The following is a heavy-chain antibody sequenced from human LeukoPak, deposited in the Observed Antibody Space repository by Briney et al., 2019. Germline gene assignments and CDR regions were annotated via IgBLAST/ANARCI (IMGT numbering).Heavy chain of an antibody. CDR3: ARSATVTTGYFDY. Sequence: SEILSLTCTVSGGSISRSGHYWGWIRQPPGKGLEWIGSVYHSGNTYYNPSLKGRVTISVDTAKNQFSLKLSSVTASDTAIYYCARSATVTTGYFDYWGQGNLVTASS. CDR1: GGSISRSGHY. CDR2: VYHSGNT. V-gene: IGHV4-39*07. D-gene: IGHD4-17*01. J-gene: IGHJ4*02.